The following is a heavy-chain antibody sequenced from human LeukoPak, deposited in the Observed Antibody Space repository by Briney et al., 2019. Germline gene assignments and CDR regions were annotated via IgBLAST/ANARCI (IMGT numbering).Heavy chain of an antibody. CDR3: ARARGPSNYVWGSYRYGFFDY. D-gene: IGHD3-16*02. CDR2: ISHSGST. J-gene: IGHJ4*02. V-gene: IGHV4-34*01. Sequence: SETLSLTCAVHGGSFSGYYWSWIRQPPGKGLEWIGEISHSGSTNYNPSLKSRVTISVDTSKNQFSLKLSSVTAADTAVYYCARARGPSNYVWGSYRYGFFDYWGQGTLVTVSS. CDR1: GGSFSGYY.